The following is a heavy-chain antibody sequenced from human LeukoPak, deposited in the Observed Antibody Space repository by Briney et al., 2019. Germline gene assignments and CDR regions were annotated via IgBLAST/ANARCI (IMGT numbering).Heavy chain of an antibody. V-gene: IGHV1-8*01. J-gene: IGHJ3*02. CDR2: MNPNSGNT. CDR1: GYTFTSYD. CDR3: ARAKGGTYYYDSSGSRAFDI. Sequence: ASVKVSCKASGYTFTSYDMNWVRQATGQGLEWMGWMNPNSGNTGYAQKFQGRVTMTRNTSISTAYMELSSLRSEDTAVYYCARAKGGTYYYDSSGSRAFDIWGQGTMVAVSS. D-gene: IGHD3-22*01.